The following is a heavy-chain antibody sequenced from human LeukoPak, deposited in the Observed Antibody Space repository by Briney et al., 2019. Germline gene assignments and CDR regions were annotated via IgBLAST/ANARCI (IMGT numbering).Heavy chain of an antibody. Sequence: SETLSLTCTVSGGSISSYYWSWIRQPAGKGLEWIGRIYTSGSTNYNPSLKSQVTMSVDTSKNQFSLKLSSVTAADTAVYYCARDGGYCSSTSCYSPPYYYYGMDVWGQGTTVTVSS. CDR3: ARDGGYCSSTSCYSPPYYYYGMDV. V-gene: IGHV4-4*07. CDR1: GGSISSYY. CDR2: IYTSGST. J-gene: IGHJ6*02. D-gene: IGHD2-2*02.